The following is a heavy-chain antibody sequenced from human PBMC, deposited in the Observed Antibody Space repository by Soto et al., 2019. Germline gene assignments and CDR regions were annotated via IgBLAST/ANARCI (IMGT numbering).Heavy chain of an antibody. D-gene: IGHD6-13*01. CDR2: VYLTAST. CDR1: GGSISTSNW. Sequence: SSETLSLTCAVSGGSISTSNWLSWVRQPPGKGLEWIGEVYLTASTNCNPSCKSRVTISFNTYKNQFSLKLRSLTAADTAVDYYLRLYPPLRGSSCLDYWGQGTLVTVSS. V-gene: IGHV4-4*02. CDR3: LRLYPPLRGSSCLDY. J-gene: IGHJ4*02.